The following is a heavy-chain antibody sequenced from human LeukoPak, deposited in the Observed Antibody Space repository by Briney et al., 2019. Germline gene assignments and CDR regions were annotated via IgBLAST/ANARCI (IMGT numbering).Heavy chain of an antibody. V-gene: IGHV3-7*01. J-gene: IGHJ4*02. CDR1: GFTFNSYW. CDR2: INQDGSEK. Sequence: PGGSLRLSCAASGFTFNSYWMRWVRQAPGKGLEWVAYINQDGSEKYYVDSVKGRFTISRDNAKNSLYLQMNSLRAEDTAVYYCARDLDFNKPYWGQGTLVTVSS. D-gene: IGHD3/OR15-3a*01. CDR3: ARDLDFNKPY.